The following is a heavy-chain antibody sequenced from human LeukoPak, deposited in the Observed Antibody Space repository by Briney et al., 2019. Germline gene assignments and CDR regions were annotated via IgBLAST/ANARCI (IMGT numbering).Heavy chain of an antibody. V-gene: IGHV3-66*01. CDR1: GFTDRSNY. CDR3: ARGGLQWLFPS. Sequence: LTGGSLRLSCAASGFTDRSNYMIRVRQAPGKGREWVLIIYSGGNTYYAYSVKGRFNISRDNSKNTLYLQMNSLRAEDTAVYYCARGGLQWLFPSWGQGTLVTVSS. D-gene: IGHD3-22*01. CDR2: IYSGGNT. J-gene: IGHJ4*02.